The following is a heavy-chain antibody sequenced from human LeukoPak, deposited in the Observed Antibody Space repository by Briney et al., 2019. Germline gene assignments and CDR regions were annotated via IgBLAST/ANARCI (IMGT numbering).Heavy chain of an antibody. J-gene: IGHJ4*02. V-gene: IGHV4-59*08. D-gene: IGHD3-22*01. CDR3: ERQLRDSSGLDLFDC. CDR1: GCTISSYS. Sequence: PSETLSPTCTVSGCTISSYSCSWIRQPPGKGLEWIGYIYYSGSTNYNPSLKSGVTISVDTSKNQSSLKLSSGTPADTAVYYCERQLRDSSGLDLFDCWGQGTLVTVSS. CDR2: IYYSGST.